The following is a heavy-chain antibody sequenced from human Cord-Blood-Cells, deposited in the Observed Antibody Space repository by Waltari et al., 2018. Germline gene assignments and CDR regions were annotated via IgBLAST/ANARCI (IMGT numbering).Heavy chain of an antibody. Sequence: QVPLVQSGAEVKKPWASVKVPCRASGYTFTGYYMHWVRRAPGQGVEWMGWINPNSGGTNYAQKFQGRVTMTRDTSISTAYMELSRLRSDDTAVYYCARAKTTVTTAFDIWGQGTMVTVSS. CDR2: INPNSGGT. V-gene: IGHV1-2*02. CDR3: ARAKTTVTTAFDI. CDR1: GYTFTGYY. J-gene: IGHJ3*02. D-gene: IGHD4-4*01.